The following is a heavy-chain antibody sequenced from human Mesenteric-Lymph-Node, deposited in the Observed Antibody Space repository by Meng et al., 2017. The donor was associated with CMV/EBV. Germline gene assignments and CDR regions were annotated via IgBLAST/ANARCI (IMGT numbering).Heavy chain of an antibody. CDR2: ISYGGAT. CDR1: CCSISCRYW. Sequence: CTVSCCSISCRYWWTWVRQPPETGLEWIGEISYGGATKYNPSLRSRLTISMDKSNNQFSLILTSVTAADAAIYYCARERVREEGLFDSWGQGTLVTVSS. J-gene: IGHJ4*02. D-gene: IGHD4/OR15-4a*01. CDR3: ARERVREEGLFDS. V-gene: IGHV4-4*02.